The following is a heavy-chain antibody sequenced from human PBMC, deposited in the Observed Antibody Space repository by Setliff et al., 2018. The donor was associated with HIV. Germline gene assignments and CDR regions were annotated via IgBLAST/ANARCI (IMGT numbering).Heavy chain of an antibody. CDR1: GGPISSHY. J-gene: IGHJ3*02. CDR3: AREPAPNIVGATQYAFDI. CDR2: IYYSGST. D-gene: IGHD1-26*01. V-gene: IGHV4-59*11. Sequence: SETLSLTCTVSGGPISSHYWSWIRQPPGKGLEWIGSIYYSGSTNYNPSLKSRVTISVDTSKHQFSQKLSSVTAADTAVYYCAREPAPNIVGATQYAFDIWGQGTMVTVSS.